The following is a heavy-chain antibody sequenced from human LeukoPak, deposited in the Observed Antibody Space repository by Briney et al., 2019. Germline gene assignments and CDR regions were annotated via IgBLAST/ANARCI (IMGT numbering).Heavy chain of an antibody. V-gene: IGHV4-39*01. J-gene: IGHJ4*02. CDR1: GGSISISSHY. CDR3: ARLVRYCSTNSCYPFDF. D-gene: IGHD2-2*01. Sequence: SETLSLTCTVSGGSISISSHYWAWIRQPPGKGLEWIGSMYYTGGTYYNPSLKSRVTISIDTSKNQFSLKLSSVTAADTAVYYCARLVRYCSTNSCYPFDFWGQGTLVTVSS. CDR2: MYYTGGT.